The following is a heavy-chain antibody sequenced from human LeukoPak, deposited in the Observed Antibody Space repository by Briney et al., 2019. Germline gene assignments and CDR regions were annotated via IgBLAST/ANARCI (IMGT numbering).Heavy chain of an antibody. V-gene: IGHV4-59*01. Sequence: PSETLSLTCTVSGDSINNYYLSWIRQPPGKGLEWIGYVSYSGTTNYNPSLKSRVTISVDTPKSQFSLKLYSVTAADTAVYYCARGFCSSGACYRSWFDFWGQGTLVTVSS. CDR3: ARGFCSSGACYRSWFDF. D-gene: IGHD2-8*01. CDR1: GDSINNYY. CDR2: VSYSGTT. J-gene: IGHJ5*01.